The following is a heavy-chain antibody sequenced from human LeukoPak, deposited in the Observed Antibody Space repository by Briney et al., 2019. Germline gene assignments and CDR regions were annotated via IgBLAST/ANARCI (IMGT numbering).Heavy chain of an antibody. CDR2: VNPSAGTT. CDR3: ARSTYNGWFDP. CDR1: GYTFSSYY. D-gene: IGHD5-24*01. Sequence: GASVKVSCKASGYTFSSYYIHWVRQAPGQGLEWMGIVNPSAGTTNYARKFQGRVTMTRDTSTSTVYMELSSLRFEDTAVYYCARSTYNGWFDPWGQGTLVTVSS. J-gene: IGHJ5*02. V-gene: IGHV1-46*01.